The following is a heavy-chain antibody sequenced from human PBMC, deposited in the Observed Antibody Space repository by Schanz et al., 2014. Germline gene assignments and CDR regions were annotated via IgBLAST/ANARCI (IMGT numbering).Heavy chain of an antibody. Sequence: EVQLVQSGGGLVQPGGSLRLSCAASGFTFSSHWMHWLRQAPGKGLEWVSVIGVDGTTTYYADSVKGRFTISRDNSKNTLYLQMNSLRPEDTAVYYCAKYRGYCRVSGSYRELEYWGQGTLVTVSS. CDR3: AKYRGYCRVSGSYRELEY. CDR1: GFTFSSHW. D-gene: IGHD3-10*01. V-gene: IGHV3-23*04. J-gene: IGHJ4*02. CDR2: IGVDGTTT.